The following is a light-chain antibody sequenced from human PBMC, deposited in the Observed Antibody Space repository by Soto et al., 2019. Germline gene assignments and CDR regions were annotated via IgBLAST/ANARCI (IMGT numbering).Light chain of an antibody. Sequence: DLQMTQSPSSLSASVGDRVTITCRASQDISKYLNWYQQKPGNAPTLLIYSASNLQSGVPSRFSGGGSGTDFTLIITSLQPEDFATYYCQQHFSAEWTFGQGTKV. CDR2: SAS. CDR1: QDISKY. J-gene: IGKJ1*01. CDR3: QQHFSAEWT. V-gene: IGKV1-39*01.